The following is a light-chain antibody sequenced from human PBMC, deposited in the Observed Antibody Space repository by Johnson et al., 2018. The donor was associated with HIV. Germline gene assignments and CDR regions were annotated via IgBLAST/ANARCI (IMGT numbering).Light chain of an antibody. J-gene: IGLJ1*01. V-gene: IGLV1-51*01. CDR3: GTWDSSLSAGV. CDR2: DND. Sequence: QPVLTQPPSVSAAPGQKVTISCSGSSSIIRNNYVSWYQHLPGTAPKVLIYDNDKRPSGIPDRFSGSKSGTSATLGISGLQTGDEADYYCGTWDSSLSAGVLGTGTKVTAL. CDR1: SSIIRNNY.